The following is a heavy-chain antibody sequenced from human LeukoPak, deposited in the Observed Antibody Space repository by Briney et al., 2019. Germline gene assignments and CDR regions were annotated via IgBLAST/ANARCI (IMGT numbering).Heavy chain of an antibody. J-gene: IGHJ4*02. D-gene: IGHD6-19*01. CDR1: GYTFTSYG. Sequence: GASVKVSCKASGYTFTSYGISWVRQAPGQGLEWMGWISGYNGNTSYAQQKLQGRVTMTTDTSTSTAYMELRSLRSDDTAVYYCARDLKRGYSSGRYSWGTGSSNDYWGQGTLVTVSS. CDR3: ARDLKRGYSSGRYSWGTGSSNDY. V-gene: IGHV1-18*01. CDR2: ISGYNGNT.